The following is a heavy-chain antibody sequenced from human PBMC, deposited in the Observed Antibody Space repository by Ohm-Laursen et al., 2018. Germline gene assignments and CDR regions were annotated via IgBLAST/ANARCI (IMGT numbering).Heavy chain of an antibody. CDR2: IIPIFRTV. D-gene: IGHD1-26*01. CDR3: AREGSL. Sequence: GASVKVSCKASGGTFTNYAISWVRQAPRQGLEWMGGIIPIFRTVNYAQKFQGRVTLTADDSTSTAYMELSSLRSEDTAMYYCAREGSLWGQGTLVTVSS. J-gene: IGHJ4*02. V-gene: IGHV1-69*13. CDR1: GGTFTNYA.